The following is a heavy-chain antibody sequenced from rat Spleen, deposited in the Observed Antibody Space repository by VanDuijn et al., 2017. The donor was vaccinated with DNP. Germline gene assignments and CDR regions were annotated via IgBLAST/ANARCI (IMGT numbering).Heavy chain of an antibody. CDR2: MSPTSRSS. CDR1: GFTFSDYY. J-gene: IGHJ1*01. D-gene: IGHD1-12*02. V-gene: IGHV5-25*01. Sequence: EVQLVESGGGLVQPGRSLKLSCAASGFTFSDYYMAWVRQAPTKGLEWVACMSPTSRSSYYRDSVKGRFTVSRDDAKSTLYLQMNSLRSEDTATYYCARLDYFGSYPFFWGPGTMVTVSS. CDR3: ARLDYFGSYPFF.